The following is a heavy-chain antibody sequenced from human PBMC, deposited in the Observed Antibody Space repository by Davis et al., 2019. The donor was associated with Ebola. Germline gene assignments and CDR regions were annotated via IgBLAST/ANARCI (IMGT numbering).Heavy chain of an antibody. J-gene: IGHJ1*01. CDR3: AKGDYYGSGSYYKDEYFQH. CDR2: ISGSGGST. CDR1: GFTFSSYA. V-gene: IGHV3-23*01. D-gene: IGHD3-10*01. Sequence: GESLKISCAASGFTFSSYAMSWVRQAPGKGLEWVSAISGSGGSTYYADSVKGRFTISRDNSKNTLYLQMNSLRAEDTAVYYCAKGDYYGSGSYYKDEYFQHWGQGTLVTVSS.